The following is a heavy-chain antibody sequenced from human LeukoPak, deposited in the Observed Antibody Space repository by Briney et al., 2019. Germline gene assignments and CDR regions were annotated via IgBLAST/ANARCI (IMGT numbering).Heavy chain of an antibody. CDR1: GGTFSSYA. J-gene: IGHJ4*02. CDR2: IIPIFGTA. D-gene: IGHD4-17*01. V-gene: IGHV1-69*05. CDR3: ARGFGDYVLYYFDY. Sequence: SVKVSCKASGGTFSSYAISWVRQAPGQGLEWMGGIIPIFGTANYAQKFQGRVTITTDESTCTAYMELSSLRSEDTAVYYCARGFGDYVLYYFDYWGQGTLVTVSS.